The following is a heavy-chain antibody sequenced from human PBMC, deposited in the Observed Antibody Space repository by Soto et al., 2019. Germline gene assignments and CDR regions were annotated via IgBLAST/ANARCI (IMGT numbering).Heavy chain of an antibody. CDR2: IIPICGTA. CDR1: EDTFRNYA. Sequence: QVELVQSGAEVKKPGSSVKVSCQASEDTFRNYAISWVRQAHGQGLEWMGGIIPICGTANYAPKFQGRVTITADTSANTVYLELSSLRSEDTAVYYCASTKYDSSAYYYWYLGLWGRGNLVTVSS. CDR3: ASTKYDSSAYYYWYLGL. D-gene: IGHD3-22*01. J-gene: IGHJ2*01. V-gene: IGHV1-69*06.